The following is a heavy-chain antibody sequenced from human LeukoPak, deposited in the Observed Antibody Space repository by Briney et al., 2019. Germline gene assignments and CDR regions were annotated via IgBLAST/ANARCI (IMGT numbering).Heavy chain of an antibody. Sequence: GRSLRLSCAASGFTFDDYAMHWVRQAPGKGLEWVSGISWNSGSIGYADSVKGRFTISRDNAKNSLYLQMNSLRAEDTAVYYCAREIVVVPAAIDYWGQGTLVTVSS. CDR2: ISWNSGSI. CDR1: GFTFDDYA. J-gene: IGHJ4*02. D-gene: IGHD2-2*01. CDR3: AREIVVVPAAIDY. V-gene: IGHV3-9*01.